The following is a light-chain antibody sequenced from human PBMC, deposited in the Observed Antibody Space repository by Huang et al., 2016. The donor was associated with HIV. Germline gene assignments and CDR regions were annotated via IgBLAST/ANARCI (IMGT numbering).Light chain of an antibody. Sequence: EIVMTQSPATLSVSAGERATLSCRASQSVSSNLAWYQQKPGQAPRLLSYGASTRATGIPARFSGSGSGTEFTLTISSLQSEDFAVYYCQQYNNWPPLITFGQGTRLEIK. CDR3: QQYNNWPPLIT. J-gene: IGKJ5*01. CDR2: GAS. CDR1: QSVSSN. V-gene: IGKV3-15*01.